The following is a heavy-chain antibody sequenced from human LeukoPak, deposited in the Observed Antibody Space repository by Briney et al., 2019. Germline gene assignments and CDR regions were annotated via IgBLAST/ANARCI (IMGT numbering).Heavy chain of an antibody. V-gene: IGHV3-30*04. CDR2: ISYDGSNK. Sequence: GGSLRLSCAASGFTFSSYAMHWVRQAPGKGLEWVAVISYDGSNKDYTDSVKGRFTISRDNAKNSLYLQMNSLRAEDTAVYYCAELGITMIGGVWGKGTTVTISS. CDR1: GFTFSSYA. D-gene: IGHD3-10*02. CDR3: AELGITMIGGV. J-gene: IGHJ6*04.